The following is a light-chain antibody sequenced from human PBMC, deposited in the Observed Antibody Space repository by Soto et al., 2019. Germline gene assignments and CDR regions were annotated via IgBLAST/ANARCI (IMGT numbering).Light chain of an antibody. V-gene: IGKV3-15*01. CDR2: GAS. CDR3: QQYNNWPQT. Sequence: DIVMTQSPATLSVSPGERATLCCRASRSVSGNLAWYQQKPGQAPRLLIYGASTRATGIPARFSGSGSGTEFTLTISSLQSEDFAVYYCQQYNNWPQTFGQGTKVEIK. CDR1: RSVSGN. J-gene: IGKJ1*01.